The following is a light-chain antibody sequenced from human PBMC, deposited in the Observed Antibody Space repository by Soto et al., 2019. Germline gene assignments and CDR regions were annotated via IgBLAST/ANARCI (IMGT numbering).Light chain of an antibody. J-gene: IGKJ2*01. CDR3: QQYDSYSPYT. V-gene: IGKV1-5*03. CDR1: QTISSS. Sequence: DIQMTQFPPTLSASIGDRVTITCRASQTISSSLAWYQQKPGKAPKLLIYKASTLETGVPSRFSGSGSGTEFTLTNSSLQPDDFATYYCQQYDSYSPYTFGQGTRLELK. CDR2: KAS.